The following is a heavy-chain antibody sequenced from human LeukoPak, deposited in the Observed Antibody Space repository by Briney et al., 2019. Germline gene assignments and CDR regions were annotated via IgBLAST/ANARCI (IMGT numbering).Heavy chain of an antibody. CDR3: ARDEDCGGDCLYYFDY. CDR1: GFSFTTYW. J-gene: IGHJ4*02. V-gene: IGHV3-7*01. D-gene: IGHD2-21*02. CDR2: INQDESSQ. Sequence: GGSLRLSCAASGFSFTTYWMGWVRQAPGKGLEWVANINQDESSQYYVDAVRGRFTISRDNAKNSLYLQMNSLRAEDTAVYYCARDEDCGGDCLYYFDYWGQGTLVTVSS.